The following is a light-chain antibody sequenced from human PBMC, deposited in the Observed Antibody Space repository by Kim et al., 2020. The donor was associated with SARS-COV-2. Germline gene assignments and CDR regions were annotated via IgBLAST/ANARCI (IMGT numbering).Light chain of an antibody. Sequence: DIQMTQSPSSLSASVGDRVTISCRASQGISSWLGWYQLKPGKAPKCLIYAASSLQSGVPSRFSGRGSGTDFTLTISSLQPEDFATYYCQQYDKFPRTFGEGAKVDIK. CDR2: AAS. J-gene: IGKJ1*01. V-gene: IGKV1D-16*01. CDR1: QGISSW. CDR3: QQYDKFPRT.